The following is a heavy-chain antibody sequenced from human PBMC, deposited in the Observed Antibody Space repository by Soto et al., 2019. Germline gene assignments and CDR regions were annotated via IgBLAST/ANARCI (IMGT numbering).Heavy chain of an antibody. CDR3: AKATYYYDRSGYYPFDY. CDR2: ISGSGGST. J-gene: IGHJ4*02. CDR1: GFTFSSYA. D-gene: IGHD3-22*01. Sequence: GGSLRLSCAASGFTFSSYAMSWVRQAPGKGLEWVSAISGSGGSTYYADSVKGRFTISRDNSKNTLYLQMNSLTSEDTAVYYCAKATYYYDRSGYYPFDYWGQGTLVTVSS. V-gene: IGHV3-23*01.